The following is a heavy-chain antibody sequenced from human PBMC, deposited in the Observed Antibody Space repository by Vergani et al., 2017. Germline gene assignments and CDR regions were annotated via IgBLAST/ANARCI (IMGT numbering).Heavy chain of an antibody. V-gene: IGHV1-46*01. CDR1: GYTFTSYY. J-gene: IGHJ6*02. D-gene: IGHD3-16*02. CDR3: AREPPRPIDSYYYGMDV. Sequence: QVQLVQSGAEVKKPGASVKVSCKASGYTFTSYYMHWVRQAPGQGLEWMGIINPSGGSTSYAQKFQGRVTMTRDTSTSTVYMELSSLRSEDTAVYYCAREPPRPIDSYYYGMDVWGQGTTVTVSS. CDR2: INPSGGST.